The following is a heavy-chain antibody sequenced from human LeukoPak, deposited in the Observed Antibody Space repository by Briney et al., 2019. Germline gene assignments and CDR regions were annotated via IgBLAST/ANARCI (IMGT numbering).Heavy chain of an antibody. Sequence: SVKVSCKASGGTFSSYAISWVRRAPGQGLEWMGGIIPIFGTANYAQKFQGRVTITTDESTSTAYMELSSLRSEDTAVYYCARGEEMDTAEFDYWGQGTLVTVSS. CDR2: IIPIFGTA. CDR3: ARGEEMDTAEFDY. CDR1: GGTFSSYA. V-gene: IGHV1-69*05. J-gene: IGHJ4*02. D-gene: IGHD5-24*01.